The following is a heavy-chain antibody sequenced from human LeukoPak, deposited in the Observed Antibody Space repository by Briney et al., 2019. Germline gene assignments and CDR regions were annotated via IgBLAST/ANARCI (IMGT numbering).Heavy chain of an antibody. CDR3: AKEAYYDSSSLYYFDY. J-gene: IGHJ4*02. CDR1: GFTFSSYG. Sequence: PGGSLRLSCAASGFTFSSYGMHWVRQAPGKGLEWVAFIRYDGSNKYYADSVKGRFTISRDNSKNTLYLQMNSLRAEDTAVYYCAKEAYYDSSSLYYFDYWGQGTLVTVSS. CDR2: IRYDGSNK. V-gene: IGHV3-30*02. D-gene: IGHD3-22*01.